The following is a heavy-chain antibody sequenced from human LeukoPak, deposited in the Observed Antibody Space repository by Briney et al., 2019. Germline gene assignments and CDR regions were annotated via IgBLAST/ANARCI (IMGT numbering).Heavy chain of an antibody. J-gene: IGHJ4*02. CDR3: ASSPVAGPSYLDF. V-gene: IGHV3-30-3*01. CDR1: GFTFSRYA. CDR2: ISYDGSNK. Sequence: GGSLRLSCAASGFTFSRYAMHWVRQAPGKGLEWVALISYDGSNKYYTDSVRGRFTISRDNSKNTLYLQMSTLRPEDTAVYYCASSPVAGPSYLDFWGQGTLVTVSS. D-gene: IGHD6-19*01.